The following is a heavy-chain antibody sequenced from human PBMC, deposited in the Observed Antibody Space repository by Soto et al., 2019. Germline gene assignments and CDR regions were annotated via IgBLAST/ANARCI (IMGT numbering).Heavy chain of an antibody. J-gene: IGHJ5*02. CDR3: AKVYVYSSAWSNWYDP. CDR2: ISGSGGST. D-gene: IGHD6-19*01. Sequence: EVQLLESGGGLVQPGGSLRLSCAASGFTFSNYAMSWVRQAPGKGLEWVSDISGSGGSTYYADSVKGRFTISRDNSKNTLYLQLNNMRADDTAVYYCAKVYVYSSAWSNWYDPWGQGTLVTVSS. CDR1: GFTFSNYA. V-gene: IGHV3-23*01.